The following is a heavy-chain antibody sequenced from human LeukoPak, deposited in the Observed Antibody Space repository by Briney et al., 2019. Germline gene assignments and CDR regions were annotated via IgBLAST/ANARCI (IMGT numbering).Heavy chain of an antibody. Sequence: WETLSLTCAVSGYSISSGYYWGWIRQPPGKGLEWIGSIYHSGSTYYNPSLKSRVTISVDTSKNQFSLKLSSVTAADTAVYYCARGAREWYQFDYWGQGTLVIVSS. V-gene: IGHV4-38-2*01. D-gene: IGHD2-2*01. CDR2: IYHSGST. J-gene: IGHJ4*02. CDR3: ARGAREWYQFDY. CDR1: GYSISSGYY.